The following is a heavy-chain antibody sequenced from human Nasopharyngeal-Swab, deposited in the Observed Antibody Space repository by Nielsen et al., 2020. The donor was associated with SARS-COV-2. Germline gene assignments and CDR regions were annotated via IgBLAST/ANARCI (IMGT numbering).Heavy chain of an antibody. CDR3: ATYSGSYSGVDYYYGMDV. D-gene: IGHD1-26*01. J-gene: IGHJ6*02. CDR1: GFTFSSYA. Sequence: GGSLRLSCAASGFTFSSYAMSWVRQAPGKGLEWVSAISGSGGSTYYADSVKGRFTISRDNSKNTLYLQMNSLRAEDTAVYYCATYSGSYSGVDYYYGMDVWGQGTTVTVSS. CDR2: ISGSGGST. V-gene: IGHV3-23*01.